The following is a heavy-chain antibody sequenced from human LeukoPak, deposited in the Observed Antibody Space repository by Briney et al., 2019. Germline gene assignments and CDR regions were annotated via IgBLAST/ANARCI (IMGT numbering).Heavy chain of an antibody. V-gene: IGHV3-23*01. Sequence: PGGSLRLSCAASGFSFSGFAMSWVRQAPGRGLEWVSAINGGGDYKNYADSLKGRFTVSRDNSKNTVSLEMNTLRAEDTAMYYCARSYSDDWYYFGLWGQGTLVTVSS. CDR1: GFSFSGFA. D-gene: IGHD3-9*01. CDR2: INGGGDYK. J-gene: IGHJ4*02. CDR3: ARSYSDDWYYFGL.